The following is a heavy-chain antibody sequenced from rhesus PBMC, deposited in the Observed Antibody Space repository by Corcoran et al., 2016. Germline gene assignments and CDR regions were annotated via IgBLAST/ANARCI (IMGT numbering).Heavy chain of an antibody. Sequence: QVQLVQSGAEVKKPGASVKLSCKASGYTFTSYSINEVRQAPGQGLEWMGWINPSKGNTGDDQKFQGEVTMTRDTSTSTAYMELSSLRSEDTAVYYCAHTDGWGQGVLVTVSS. CDR3: AHTDG. D-gene: IGHD3-3*01. V-gene: IGHV1-200*01. CDR2: INPSKGNT. CDR1: GYTFTSYS. J-gene: IGHJ4*01.